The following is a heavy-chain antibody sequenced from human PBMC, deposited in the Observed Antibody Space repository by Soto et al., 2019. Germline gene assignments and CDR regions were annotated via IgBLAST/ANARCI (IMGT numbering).Heavy chain of an antibody. D-gene: IGHD3-16*01. Sequence: QVQLVQSGAEVKEPGASVRVSCKASGYTFINYDISWVRQATGQGLEWMGWMNPGRGKTGYANKFQGRVTMTRDASTSTAHLELSSLTSEDTAVYYWARMASFGTLNWFDPWGQGTLVTVSS. CDR3: ARMASFGTLNWFDP. CDR1: GYTFINYD. V-gene: IGHV1-8*02. J-gene: IGHJ5*02. CDR2: MNPGRGKT.